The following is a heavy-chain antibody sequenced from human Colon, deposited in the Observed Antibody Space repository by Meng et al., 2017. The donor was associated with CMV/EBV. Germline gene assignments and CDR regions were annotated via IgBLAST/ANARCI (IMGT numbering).Heavy chain of an antibody. Sequence: SQTLSLTCAISGDSVSTNSAAWHWIRQSPSRGLGWLGRAYYRSKWYYDYTVSVKSRMTINPDTSKNQFSLHLDSVTPDDTAVYFCARGRNHDGSFYVFDFWGQGSLVTVSS. CDR1: GDSVSTNSAA. V-gene: IGHV6-1*01. CDR2: AYYRSKWYY. J-gene: IGHJ4*02. D-gene: IGHD3-10*01. CDR3: ARGRNHDGSFYVFDF.